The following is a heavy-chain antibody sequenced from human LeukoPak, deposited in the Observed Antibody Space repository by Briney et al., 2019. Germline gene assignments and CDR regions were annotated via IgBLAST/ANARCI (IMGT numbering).Heavy chain of an antibody. D-gene: IGHD3-22*01. J-gene: IGHJ4*02. V-gene: IGHV5-51*01. Sequence: GESLKISCKGSGYRFTSYWIAWVRQMPGKGLERMGIIFPGDSDTRYSPSFQGQVPISADKSISTAYLQWSSLKGSDTAMYYCARRLDYYDSSGYYLPTDSDFDYWGQGTLVTVSS. CDR1: GYRFTSYW. CDR2: IFPGDSDT. CDR3: ARRLDYYDSSGYYLPTDSDFDY.